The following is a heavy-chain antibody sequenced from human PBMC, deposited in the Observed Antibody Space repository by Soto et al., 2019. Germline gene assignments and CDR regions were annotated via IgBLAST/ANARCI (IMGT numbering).Heavy chain of an antibody. CDR1: GFTFDDYG. CDR2: INWNGGST. Sequence: GGSLRLSCAASGFTFDDYGMSWVRQAPGKGLEWVSGINWNGGSTGYADSVKGRFTISRDNAKNSLYLQMNSLRAEDTALYYCARSQPNYYDSSLDYWGQGTLVTVSS. V-gene: IGHV3-20*04. J-gene: IGHJ4*02. CDR3: ARSQPNYYDSSLDY. D-gene: IGHD3-22*01.